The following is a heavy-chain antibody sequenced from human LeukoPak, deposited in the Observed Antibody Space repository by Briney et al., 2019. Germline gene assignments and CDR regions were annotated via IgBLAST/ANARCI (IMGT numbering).Heavy chain of an antibody. J-gene: IGHJ6*02. V-gene: IGHV3-48*01. CDR1: GFTFSSYS. Sequence: GGSLRLSCAASGFTFSSYSMNWVRQAPGKGLEWVSYISSSSSTIYYADSVKGRFTISRDNAKNSLYLQMNSLRAEDTAVYYCARGNYCSGGSCGVYYYYYGMDVWGQGTTVTVSS. D-gene: IGHD2-15*01. CDR2: ISSSSSTI. CDR3: ARGNYCSGGSCGVYYYYYGMDV.